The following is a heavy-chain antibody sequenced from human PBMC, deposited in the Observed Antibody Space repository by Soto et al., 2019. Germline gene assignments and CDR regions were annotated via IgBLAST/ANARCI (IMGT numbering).Heavy chain of an antibody. J-gene: IGHJ5*02. CDR1: GGSISSGDYY. Sequence: SETLSLTCTVSGGSISSGDYYWSWIRQPPGKGLEWIGYIYYSGSTYYNPSLKSRVTISVDTSKNQFSLKLSSVTAADTAVYYCARGDCSSTSCYAGGQNWFDPWGQGTLVTVSS. CDR2: IYYSGST. CDR3: ARGDCSSTSCYAGGQNWFDP. V-gene: IGHV4-30-4*01. D-gene: IGHD2-2*01.